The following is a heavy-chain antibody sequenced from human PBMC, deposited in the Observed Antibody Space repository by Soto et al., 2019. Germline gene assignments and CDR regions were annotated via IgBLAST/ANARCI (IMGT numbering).Heavy chain of an antibody. D-gene: IGHD6-19*01. V-gene: IGHV3-64D*06. Sequence: EVQLVESGGGLVQPGGSLRLSCSASGFTFSSYPMHWVRQAPGKGLEYVSAITNSGGSTYYADSIKGRFTISRDNSKSTLYFQMSSLRVEDTAVYYCVKSGNGWYGDYWGQGTLVTVSS. CDR3: VKSGNGWYGDY. J-gene: IGHJ4*02. CDR1: GFTFSSYP. CDR2: ITNSGGST.